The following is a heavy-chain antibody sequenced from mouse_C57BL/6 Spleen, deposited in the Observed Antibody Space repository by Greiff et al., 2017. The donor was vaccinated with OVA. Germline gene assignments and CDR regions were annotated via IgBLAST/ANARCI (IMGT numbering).Heavy chain of an antibody. D-gene: IGHD2-1*01. CDR1: GYAFSSYW. J-gene: IGHJ3*01. Sequence: VKLMESGAELVKPGASVKISCKASGYAFSSYWMNWVKQRPGKGLEWIGQIYPGDGDTNYNGKFKGKATLTADKSSSTAYMQLSSLTSEDSAVYFCARSGGNYGFAYWGQGTLVTVSA. CDR3: ARSGGNYGFAY. V-gene: IGHV1-80*01. CDR2: IYPGDGDT.